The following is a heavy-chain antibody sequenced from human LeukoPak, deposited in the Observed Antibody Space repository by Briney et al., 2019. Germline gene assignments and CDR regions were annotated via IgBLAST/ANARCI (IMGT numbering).Heavy chain of an antibody. CDR2: ISAYNGNT. Sequence: GASVNVSCKAFGYTFTSYGISWVRQAPGQGLEWMGWISAYNGNTNYAQKPQGRVTMTTDTSTSTAYMELRSLRSDDTAVYYCARVLQYDSSGYPNYYMDVWGKGTTVTVSS. V-gene: IGHV1-18*01. J-gene: IGHJ6*03. D-gene: IGHD3-22*01. CDR1: GYTFTSYG. CDR3: ARVLQYDSSGYPNYYMDV.